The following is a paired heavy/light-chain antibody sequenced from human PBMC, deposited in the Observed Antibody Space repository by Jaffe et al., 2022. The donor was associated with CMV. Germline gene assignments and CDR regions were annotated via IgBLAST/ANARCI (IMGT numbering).Light chain of an antibody. CDR2: EVS. V-gene: IGLV2-23*02. CDR3: CSYAGSSTFENVV. Sequence: QSALTQPASVSGSPGQSITISCTGTSSDVGSYNLVSWYQQHPGKAPKLMIYEVSKRPSGVSNRFSGSKSGNTASLTISGLQAEDEADYYCCSYAGSSTFENVVFGGGTKLTVL. J-gene: IGLJ2*01. CDR1: SSDVGSYNL.
Heavy chain of an antibody. Sequence: EVQLVQSGAEVKKPGESLKISCKGSGYSFTSYWIGWVRQMPGKGLEWMGIIYPGDSDTRYSPSFQGQVTISADKSISTAYLQWSSLKASDTAMYYCARVSGYCSGGSCYPELLDYWGQGTLVTVSS. J-gene: IGHJ4*02. D-gene: IGHD2-15*01. CDR2: IYPGDSDT. CDR3: ARVSGYCSGGSCYPELLDY. CDR1: GYSFTSYW. V-gene: IGHV5-51*01.